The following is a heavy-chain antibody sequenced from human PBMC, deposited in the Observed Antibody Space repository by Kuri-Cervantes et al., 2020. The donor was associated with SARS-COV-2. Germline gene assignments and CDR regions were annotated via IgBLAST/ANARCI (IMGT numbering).Heavy chain of an antibody. D-gene: IGHD1-14*01. CDR1: GFTFDDYA. J-gene: IGHJ5*02. CDR2: ISWNSGSI. CDR3: ARADYRTGWFDP. V-gene: IGHV3-9*01. Sequence: GGSLRLSCAASGFTFDDYAMHWVRQAPGKGLEWVSGISWNSGSIGYADPVKGRFTISRDNAKNSLYLQMNSLRAEDTAVYYCARADYRTGWFDPWGQGTLVTVSS.